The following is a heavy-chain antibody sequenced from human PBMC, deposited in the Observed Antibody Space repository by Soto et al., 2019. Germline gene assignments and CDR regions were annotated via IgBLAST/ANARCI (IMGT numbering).Heavy chain of an antibody. CDR2: IDWDDDK. CDR1: GFSLSTSGMC. CDR3: ARKTGTHYAFDI. V-gene: IGHV2-70*11. J-gene: IGHJ3*02. D-gene: IGHD1-1*01. Sequence: SGPTLVKPTQTLTLTCTFSGFSLSTSGMCVSWIRQPPGKALEWLARIDWDDDKYYSTSLKTSLTISKDTSKNQVVLTMTNMDPVDTATYYCARKTGTHYAFDIWGQGTMVTVSS.